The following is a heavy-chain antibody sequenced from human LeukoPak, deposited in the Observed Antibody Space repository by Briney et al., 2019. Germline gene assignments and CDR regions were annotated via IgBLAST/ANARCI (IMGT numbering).Heavy chain of an antibody. J-gene: IGHJ6*02. CDR1: GFTFSSYS. CDR3: ARDKLDMTGTTFYYYGMDV. V-gene: IGHV3-21*04. D-gene: IGHD1-20*01. CDR2: ISSSSSYI. Sequence: GGSLRLSCAASGFTFSSYSMNWVRQAPGKGLEWVASISSSSSYIYYADSVKGRFTISRDNAKNSVYLQMNSPRAEDTAVYYCARDKLDMTGTTFYYYGMDVWGQGTTVTVSS.